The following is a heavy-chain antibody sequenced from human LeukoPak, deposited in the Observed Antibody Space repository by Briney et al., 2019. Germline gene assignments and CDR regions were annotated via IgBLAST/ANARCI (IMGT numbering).Heavy chain of an antibody. CDR2: INTDGSST. Sequence: TGGSLRLSCAASGFTFISYGMQWVRQAPGKGLVWVSRINTDGSSTSYADSVKGRFTVSRDNAKNTLYLQVNSLRAEDTAVYFCTRESPREVTLDYWGQGTLVTVSS. CDR1: GFTFISYG. J-gene: IGHJ4*01. V-gene: IGHV3-74*01. D-gene: IGHD2-21*02. CDR3: TRESPREVTLDY.